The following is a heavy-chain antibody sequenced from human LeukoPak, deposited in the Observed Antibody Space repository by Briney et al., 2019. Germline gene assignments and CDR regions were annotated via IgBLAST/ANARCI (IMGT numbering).Heavy chain of an antibody. V-gene: IGHV3-74*01. J-gene: IGHJ4*02. CDR1: GFTFDDYA. D-gene: IGHD6-13*01. CDR2: INSDGSST. CDR3: ARAREGSWYGQFDY. Sequence: GRSLRLSCAASGFTFDDYAMHWVRQAPGKGLVWVSRINSDGSSTSYADSVKGRFTISRDNAKNTLYLQMNSLRAEDTAVYYCARAREGSWYGQFDYWGQGTLVTVSS.